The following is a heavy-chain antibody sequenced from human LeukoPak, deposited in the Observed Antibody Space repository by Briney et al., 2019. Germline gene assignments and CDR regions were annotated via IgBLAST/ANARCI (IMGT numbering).Heavy chain of an antibody. CDR2: MSHDGNYK. CDR1: GFIFSGYG. J-gene: IGHJ4*02. V-gene: IGHV3-30*18. CDR3: AKDWGMGDQLLRIDY. Sequence: GGSLRLSCAASGFIFSGYGMHWVRQAPGKGLEWVALMSHDGNYKHYADSVKGRFTISRDNSNNTLYLQMSSLGAEDTAVYYCAKDWGMGDQLLRIDYWGQGTLVTVSS. D-gene: IGHD2-2*01.